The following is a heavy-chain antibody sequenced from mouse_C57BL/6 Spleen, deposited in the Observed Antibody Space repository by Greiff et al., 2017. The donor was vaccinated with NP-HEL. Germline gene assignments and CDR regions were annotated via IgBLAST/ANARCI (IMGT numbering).Heavy chain of an antibody. V-gene: IGHV5-6*01. CDR1: GFTFSSYG. CDR2: ISSGGSST. CDR3: ARHGDYDGFAY. D-gene: IGHD2-4*01. Sequence: EVQLVESGGDLVKPGGSLKLSCAASGFTFSSYGMSWVRQTPDKRLEWVATISSGGSSTYYPDSVKGRFTISRDNAKNNLYLQMSSLKSEDTAMYYCARHGDYDGFAYWGQGTLVTVSA. J-gene: IGHJ3*01.